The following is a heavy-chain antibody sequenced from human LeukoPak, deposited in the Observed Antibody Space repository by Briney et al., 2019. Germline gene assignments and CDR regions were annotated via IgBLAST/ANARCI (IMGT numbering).Heavy chain of an antibody. D-gene: IGHD4-23*01. CDR3: ASIYGGNYYFDY. Sequence: ASVKVSCTASGYTFTGYYMHWVRQAPGQGLEWMGWINPNSGGTNYAQKFQGRVTMTRDTSISTAYMELSRLRSDDTAVYYCASIYGGNYYFDYWGQGTLVTVSS. CDR2: INPNSGGT. CDR1: GYTFTGYY. J-gene: IGHJ4*02. V-gene: IGHV1-2*02.